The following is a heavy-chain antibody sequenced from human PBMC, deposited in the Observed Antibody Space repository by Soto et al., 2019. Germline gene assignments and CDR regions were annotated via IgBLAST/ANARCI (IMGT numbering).Heavy chain of an antibody. V-gene: IGHV4-4*02. CDR1: GGSISSSNW. CDR3: AGTIYYDFWSGYYYYGLDV. J-gene: IGHJ6*04. Sequence: SETLSLTCAVSGGSISSSNWWGWVRQPPGKGLEWIGEIYHSGSTNYSPSLKSRVTISVDKSKNQFSLKLSSVTAADTAVYYCAGTIYYDFWSGYYYYGLDVWGKGTKGTV. CDR2: IYHSGST. D-gene: IGHD3-3*01.